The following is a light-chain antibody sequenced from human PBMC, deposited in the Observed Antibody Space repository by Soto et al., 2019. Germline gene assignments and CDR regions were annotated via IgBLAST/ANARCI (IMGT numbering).Light chain of an antibody. Sequence: DVRMTQSPATVSASVGDRVTITCRASQSISSWLAWYQQKPGKAPKLLIYDASSLESGVPSRFSGSGSGTEFTLTISSLQPDDFATYYCQQYYSYPLPFGQGTKVDI. CDR1: QSISSW. J-gene: IGKJ1*01. CDR2: DAS. CDR3: QQYYSYPLP. V-gene: IGKV1-5*01.